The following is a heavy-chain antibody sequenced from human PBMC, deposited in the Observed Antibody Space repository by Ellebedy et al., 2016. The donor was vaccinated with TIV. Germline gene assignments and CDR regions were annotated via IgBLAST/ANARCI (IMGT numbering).Heavy chain of an antibody. V-gene: IGHV3-13*01. Sequence: GGSLRLSXAASGFTFSRYDMHWVRQGTRKGLEWVASIDNAGDTYYPGSVKGRFTISRENAKNSLYLQMNSLRVEDTAVYYCTRFEIISGGGYGMDVWGQGTTVTVSS. D-gene: IGHD3-16*01. CDR3: TRFEIISGGGYGMDV. CDR2: IDNAGDT. J-gene: IGHJ6*02. CDR1: GFTFSRYD.